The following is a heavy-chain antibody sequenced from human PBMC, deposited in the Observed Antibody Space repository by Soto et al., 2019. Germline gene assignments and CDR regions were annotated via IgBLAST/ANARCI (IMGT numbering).Heavy chain of an antibody. CDR2: ISGSGGST. CDR3: AKVNDYIWGSYRQNDY. V-gene: IGHV3-23*01. CDR1: GFTFSSYA. Sequence: EVQLLESGGGLVQPGGSLRLSCVASGFTFSSYAMSWVRQAPGKGLEWVSAISGSGGSTYYADSVKGRFTISRDNSKNTLYLQMNSLRAEDTAVYYCAKVNDYIWGSYRQNDYWGQGTLVTVSS. J-gene: IGHJ4*02. D-gene: IGHD3-16*02.